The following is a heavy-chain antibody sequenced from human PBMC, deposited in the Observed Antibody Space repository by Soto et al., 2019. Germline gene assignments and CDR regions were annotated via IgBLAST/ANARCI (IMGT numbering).Heavy chain of an antibody. CDR1: GYTFTGYY. Sequence: ASVKVSCKASGYTFTGYYMHWVRQAPGQGLEWMGWISPNSGGTNYAQKFQGRVTMTRDTSISTAYMELSRLRSDDTAVYYCAREFDDSSSPRFDPWGQGTLVTVSS. D-gene: IGHD6-6*01. V-gene: IGHV1-2*02. J-gene: IGHJ5*02. CDR3: AREFDDSSSPRFDP. CDR2: ISPNSGGT.